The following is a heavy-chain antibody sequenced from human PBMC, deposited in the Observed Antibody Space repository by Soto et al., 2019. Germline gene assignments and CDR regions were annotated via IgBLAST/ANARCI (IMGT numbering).Heavy chain of an antibody. D-gene: IGHD1-26*01. CDR2: INAGNGNT. CDR1: GYTFTSYA. V-gene: IGHV1-3*01. CDR3: ARSSGSYWRLDY. Sequence: QVQLVQSGAEVKKPGASVKVSCKASGYTFTSYAMHWVRQAPGQRLEWMGWINAGNGNTKYSQKFQGRITITRETSASTAYMELSSLRSEDTAVYCCARSSGSYWRLDYWGQGTRVTVSS. J-gene: IGHJ4*02.